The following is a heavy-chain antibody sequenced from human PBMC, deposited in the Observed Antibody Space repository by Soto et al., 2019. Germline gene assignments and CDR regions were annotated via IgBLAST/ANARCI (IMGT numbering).Heavy chain of an antibody. CDR1: GETFTSYD. Sequence: ASVKVSCKASGETFTSYDSNWVRQATGQGLEWMGWMNPNSGNTGYAQKFQGRVTMTRNTSISTAYMELSSLRSEDTAVYYCARGSTYYDILTGYYPYYYYYYMDVWGKGTTVTVSS. CDR2: MNPNSGNT. D-gene: IGHD3-9*01. J-gene: IGHJ6*03. CDR3: ARGSTYYDILTGYYPYYYYYYMDV. V-gene: IGHV1-8*01.